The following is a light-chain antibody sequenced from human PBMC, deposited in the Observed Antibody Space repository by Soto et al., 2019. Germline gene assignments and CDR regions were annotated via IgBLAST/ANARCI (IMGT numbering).Light chain of an antibody. CDR1: SSNIGAGYD. J-gene: IGLJ1*01. CDR3: QSYDSSLSGPV. CDR2: GNS. Sequence: QSVLTQPPSVSGAPGQRVTISCTGSSSNIGAGYDVHWYQQLPGTAPKLLIYGNSNRPSGVPDRFSGSKSGTSASLAITGLQAEDEADYYCQSYDSSLSGPVSGTGTKVTVL. V-gene: IGLV1-40*01.